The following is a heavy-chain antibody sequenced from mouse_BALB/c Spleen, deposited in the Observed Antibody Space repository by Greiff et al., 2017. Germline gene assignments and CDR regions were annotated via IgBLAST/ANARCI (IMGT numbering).Heavy chain of an antibody. CDR1: GFSLTSYG. CDR2: IWSGGST. J-gene: IGHJ2*01. Sequence: QAQLKESGPGLVQPSQSLSITCTVSGFSLTSYGVHWVRQSPGKGLEWLGVIWSGGSTDYNAAFISRLSISKDNSKSQVFFKMNSLQANDTAIYYCARNYYGSSYFDYWGQGTTLTVSS. D-gene: IGHD1-1*01. V-gene: IGHV2-2*02. CDR3: ARNYYGSSYFDY.